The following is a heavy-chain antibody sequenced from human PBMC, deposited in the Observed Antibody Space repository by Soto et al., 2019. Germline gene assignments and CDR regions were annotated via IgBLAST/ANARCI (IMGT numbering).Heavy chain of an antibody. D-gene: IGHD3-22*01. Sequence: ASVKVCCKASGYTFTSYAMHWVRQAPGQRLEWMGWINAGNGNTKYSQKFQGRVTITRDTSASTAYMELSSLRSEDTAVYYCARDDYYDSSGYYPGGYWGQGTLVTVSS. V-gene: IGHV1-3*01. CDR3: ARDDYYDSSGYYPGGY. CDR2: INAGNGNT. CDR1: GYTFTSYA. J-gene: IGHJ4*02.